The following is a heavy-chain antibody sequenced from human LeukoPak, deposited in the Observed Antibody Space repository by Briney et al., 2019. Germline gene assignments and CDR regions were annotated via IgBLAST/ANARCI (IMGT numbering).Heavy chain of an antibody. CDR3: ATEDEDYYYYMDV. V-gene: IGHV3-30*03. CDR1: GFTVSSYG. Sequence: GGSLRLSCAASGFTVSSYGMHWVRQAPAKGLERVAVISYDGSNKYYADSVKGRFTISRDNSKNTLYLQMNSLRAEDTAVYYCATEDEDYYYYMDVWGKGTTVTVSS. J-gene: IGHJ6*03. CDR2: ISYDGSNK. D-gene: IGHD2-15*01.